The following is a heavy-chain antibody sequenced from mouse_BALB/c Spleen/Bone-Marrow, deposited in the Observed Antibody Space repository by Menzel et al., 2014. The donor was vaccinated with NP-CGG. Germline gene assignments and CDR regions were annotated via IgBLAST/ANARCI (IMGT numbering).Heavy chain of an antibody. CDR2: ISDGGSYT. J-gene: IGHJ4*01. Sequence: EVKLVESGGGLVKPGGSLKLSCAASGFTFSDYYMYWVRQTPEKRLEWVATISDGGSYTYYPDSVKGRFTISRDNAKNNLYLQMSSLKSEDTDMYYCARDGNYYAMDYWGQGTSVTVSS. CDR3: ARDGNYYAMDY. CDR1: GFTFSDYY. V-gene: IGHV5-4*02. D-gene: IGHD2-1*01.